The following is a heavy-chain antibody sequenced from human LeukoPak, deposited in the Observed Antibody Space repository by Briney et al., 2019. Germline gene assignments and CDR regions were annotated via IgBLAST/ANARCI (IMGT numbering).Heavy chain of an antibody. J-gene: IGHJ4*02. V-gene: IGHV3-23*01. D-gene: IGHD2-2*01. CDR1: GFTFSSYA. CDR2: ISGSGGST. CDR3: ATRSTSFEKGPY. Sequence: TGGSLRLSCAASGFTFSSYAMSWVRQAPGKGLEWVSAISGSGGSTYYADSVKGRFTISRDNSKNTLYLQMNSLRAEDTAVYYCATRSTSFEKGPYWGQGTLVTVSS.